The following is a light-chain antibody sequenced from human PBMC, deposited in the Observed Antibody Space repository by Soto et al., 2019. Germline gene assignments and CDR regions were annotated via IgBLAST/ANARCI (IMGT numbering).Light chain of an antibody. J-gene: IGLJ1*01. CDR3: YCAADNNPSV. Sequence: ELTQPSSVSVSPGQAARITCSGDVLAKRYTRWFQQKPGQAPVLVIYKDSERPSGIPERFSGSSSGTTVTLTISGAQVEDEADYYCYCAADNNPSVFGTGTKVTVL. V-gene: IGLV3-27*01. CDR1: VLAKRY. CDR2: KDS.